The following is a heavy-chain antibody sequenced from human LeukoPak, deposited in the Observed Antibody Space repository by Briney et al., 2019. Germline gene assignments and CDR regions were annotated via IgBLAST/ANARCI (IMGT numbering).Heavy chain of an antibody. J-gene: IGHJ4*02. D-gene: IGHD5-12*01. CDR2: ISSSSSYI. V-gene: IGHV3-21*01. CDR3: ASSYSGYARRGDFDY. CDR1: GFTFSSYS. Sequence: PGGSLRLSCAASGFTFSSYSMNWVRQAPGKGLEWVSSISSSSSYIYYADSVKGRFTISRDNAKNSLYLQMNSLRAEDTAVYYCASSYSGYARRGDFDYWGQGTLVTVSS.